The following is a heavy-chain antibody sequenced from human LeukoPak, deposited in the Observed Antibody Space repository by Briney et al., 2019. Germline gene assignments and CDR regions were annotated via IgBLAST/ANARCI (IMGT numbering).Heavy chain of an antibody. V-gene: IGHV4-30-2*01. CDR1: GGSISSGGYS. Sequence: SETLSLTCTVSGGSISSGGYSWSWIRQPPGKGLEWIGYIYHSGSTYYNPSLKSRVTISVDRSKNQFSLKLSSVTAADTAVYYCARASRAYCGGDCYYYWYFDLWGRGTLVTVSS. D-gene: IGHD2-21*02. CDR2: IYHSGST. J-gene: IGHJ2*01. CDR3: ARASRAYCGGDCYYYWYFDL.